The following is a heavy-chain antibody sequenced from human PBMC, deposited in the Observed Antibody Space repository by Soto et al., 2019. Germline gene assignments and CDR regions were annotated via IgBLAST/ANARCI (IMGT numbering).Heavy chain of an antibody. Sequence: PSETLSLTCTVSGDSISSHYWSWIRQPPGKGLEWIGFGSTKYNPSLKSRIRISVDTSKNQFSLNLTSATAADTAVYYCARVSTSASGSYYTLVYWGQGTLVTVSS. CDR3: ARVSTSASGSYYTLVY. CDR1: GDSISSHY. V-gene: IGHV4-59*11. J-gene: IGHJ4*02. D-gene: IGHD3-10*01. CDR2: GST.